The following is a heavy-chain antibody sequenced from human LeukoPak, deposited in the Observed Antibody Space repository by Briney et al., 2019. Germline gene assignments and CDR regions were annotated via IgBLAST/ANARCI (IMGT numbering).Heavy chain of an antibody. CDR2: MNPNSGNT. CDR3: ARAPYSSGWYGSENY. CDR1: GYTFTSYD. J-gene: IGHJ4*02. V-gene: IGHV1-8*01. Sequence: ASVKVSCKASGYTFTSYDINWVRQATGQGLEWMGWMNPNSGNTGYAQKFQGRVTMTRNTSISTAYMELSSLRSAATAVYYCARAPYSSGWYGSENYWGQGTLVTVSS. D-gene: IGHD6-19*01.